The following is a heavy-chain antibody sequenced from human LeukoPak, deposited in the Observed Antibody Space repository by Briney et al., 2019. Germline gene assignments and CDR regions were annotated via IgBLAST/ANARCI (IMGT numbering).Heavy chain of an antibody. J-gene: IGHJ4*02. CDR1: GYTFTGYY. Sequence: ASVKLSCKASGYTFTGYYMHWGRQAPGQGLEWMGWINPRSGETNYAYKFRGRVTMARDTSISTTYMDLGSLGSDDTAVYYCARDGEYGTGSYYRGCFDYWGQGTLVTVSS. CDR2: INPRSGET. D-gene: IGHD3-10*01. CDR3: ARDGEYGTGSYYRGCFDY. V-gene: IGHV1-2*02.